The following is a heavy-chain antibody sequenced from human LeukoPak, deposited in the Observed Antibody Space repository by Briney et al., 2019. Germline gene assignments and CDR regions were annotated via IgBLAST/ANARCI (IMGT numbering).Heavy chain of an antibody. J-gene: IGHJ4*02. D-gene: IGHD6-19*01. CDR2: IYYTGGT. Sequence: SETLSLTCTVSGGSIGTNYWTWIRQPPGKGLEYIGYIYYTGGTNYNPSLKSRVTISVDTSKNQFSLKLSSVTAADTAVYFCAKYGNSGWVIDDWGQGTLVTVSS. V-gene: IGHV4-59*08. CDR3: AKYGNSGWVIDD. CDR1: GGSIGTNY.